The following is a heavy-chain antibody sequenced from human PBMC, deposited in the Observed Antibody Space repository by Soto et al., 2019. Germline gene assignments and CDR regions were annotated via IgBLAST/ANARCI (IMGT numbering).Heavy chain of an antibody. Sequence: GGSLRLACTASGFTFGDYAMSWFRQAPGKGLEWVGFIRTRSYGGTTEYAASVKGRFTISRDDSKSIAYLQMNSLKTEDTAVYYCARGRYCSSTPCYGSRWGQGTMVTVSS. J-gene: IGHJ3*01. D-gene: IGHD2-2*01. CDR3: ARGRYCSSTPCYGSR. V-gene: IGHV3-49*03. CDR2: IRTRSYGGTT. CDR1: GFTFGDYA.